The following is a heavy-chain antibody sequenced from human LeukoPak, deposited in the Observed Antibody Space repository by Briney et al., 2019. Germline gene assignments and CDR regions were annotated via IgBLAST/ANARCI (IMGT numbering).Heavy chain of an antibody. Sequence: SETLSLTCAVYGGSFSGYYWSWIRQPLGKGLEWIGEINHSGSTNYNPSLKSRVTISVDTSKNQFSLKLSSVTAADTAVYYCARDGYCSSTSCLRGGYYYGMDVWGQGTTVTVSS. CDR3: ARDGYCSSTSCLRGGYYYGMDV. D-gene: IGHD2-2*01. CDR2: INHSGST. V-gene: IGHV4-34*01. J-gene: IGHJ6*02. CDR1: GGSFSGYY.